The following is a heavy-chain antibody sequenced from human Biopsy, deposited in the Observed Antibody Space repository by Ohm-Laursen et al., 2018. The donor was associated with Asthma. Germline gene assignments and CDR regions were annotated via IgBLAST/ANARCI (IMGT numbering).Heavy chain of an antibody. J-gene: IGHJ1*01. CDR3: ARSFHFWSPYHAEHYQL. D-gene: IGHD3-3*01. Sequence: SLRLSCAASGFTFGDYCMSWFRQVPGQGLEWVVNIKHDGSEKNHVDSLKGRFTISRDNAKNLLFLQMNSLRAENTAVYYCARSFHFWSPYHAEHYQLWGQGTLVTVSS. CDR1: GFTFGDYC. CDR2: IKHDGSEK. V-gene: IGHV3-7*01.